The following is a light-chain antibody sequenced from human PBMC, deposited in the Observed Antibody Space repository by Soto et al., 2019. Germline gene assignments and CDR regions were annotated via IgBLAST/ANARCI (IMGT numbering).Light chain of an antibody. CDR2: GNS. Sequence: QPVLTQPPSVSGAPGQRVTISCTGSSSNIGAGYDVHWYQQLPGTAPKLLIYGNSNRPSGVPDRFSGSKSGTSASLAITGLRGEVEADYYCQSYGGSLSGSVFGGGTKLTVL. V-gene: IGLV1-40*01. CDR3: QSYGGSLSGSV. J-gene: IGLJ2*01. CDR1: SSNIGAGYD.